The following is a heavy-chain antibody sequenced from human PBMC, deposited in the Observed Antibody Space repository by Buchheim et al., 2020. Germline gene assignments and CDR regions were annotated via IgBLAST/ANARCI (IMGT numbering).Heavy chain of an antibody. D-gene: IGHD2-2*01. CDR3: ARVKLAVVPAARLNYYYYGMDV. Sequence: QVQLQQWGAGLLKPSETLSLTCAVYGGSFSGYYWSWIRQPPGKGLEWIGEINHSGSTNYNPSLKSLVTISVDTSKNQFSLKLSSVTAADTAVYYCARVKLAVVPAARLNYYYYGMDVWGQGTT. V-gene: IGHV4-34*01. CDR2: INHSGST. CDR1: GGSFSGYY. J-gene: IGHJ6*02.